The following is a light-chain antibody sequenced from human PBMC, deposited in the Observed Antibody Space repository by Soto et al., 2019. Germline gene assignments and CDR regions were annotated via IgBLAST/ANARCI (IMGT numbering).Light chain of an antibody. J-gene: IGKJ1*01. CDR1: QTISSW. V-gene: IGKV1-5*03. Sequence: DIQMTQSPSTLSGSVGDRVTITCLASQTISSWLAWYQQKPGKAPKLLIYKASTLKSGVPSRFSGSGSGTEFTLTISSLQPDDFATYYCQHYNSYSEEFGQGTKV. CDR3: QHYNSYSEE. CDR2: KAS.